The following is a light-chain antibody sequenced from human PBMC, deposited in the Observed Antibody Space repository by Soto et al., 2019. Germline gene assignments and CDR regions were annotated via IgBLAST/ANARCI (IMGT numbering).Light chain of an antibody. CDR1: SNRIGGYNY. CDR2: DVS. Sequence: QYALTQPASVSGSPGQSITFSCTGTSNRIGGYNYVSWYQQHPGKAPKLMIFDVSNRPSGVSYRFSGSKSGNTASLTISGLQAEDEADYYCSSYTSSSTLLFGGGTKVTVL. J-gene: IGLJ2*01. V-gene: IGLV2-14*01. CDR3: SSYTSSSTLL.